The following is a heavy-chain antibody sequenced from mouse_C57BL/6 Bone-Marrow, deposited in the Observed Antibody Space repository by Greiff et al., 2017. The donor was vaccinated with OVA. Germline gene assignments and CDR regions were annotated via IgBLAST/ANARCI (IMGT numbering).Heavy chain of an antibody. J-gene: IGHJ2*01. V-gene: IGHV3-6*01. CDR3: ARDGYDDYFDY. CDR1: GYSITSGYY. CDR2: ISYDGSN. D-gene: IGHD2-2*01. Sequence: EVQLVESGPGLVKPSQSLSLTCSVTGYSITSGYYWNWIRQFPGNKLEWMGYISYDGSNNYNPSLKNRISITRDTSKNQFFLKLNSVTTEDTATYYCARDGYDDYFDYWGQGTTLTVSS.